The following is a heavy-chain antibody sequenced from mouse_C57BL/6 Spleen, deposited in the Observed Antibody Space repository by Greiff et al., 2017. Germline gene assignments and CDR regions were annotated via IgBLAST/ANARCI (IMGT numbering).Heavy chain of an antibody. CDR2: IYPGDGDT. J-gene: IGHJ2*01. D-gene: IGHD2-2*01. CDR3: YGYDEGYYFDG. V-gene: IGHV1-82*01. Sequence: QVQLQQSGPELVKPGASVKISCKASGYAFSSSWMNWVKQRPGKGLEWIGGIYPGDGDTNYNGKFKGKATLTADKSSSTAYMQLSSLTSEDSAVYLSYGYDEGYYFDGWGQGTTLTVSS. CDR1: GYAFSSSW.